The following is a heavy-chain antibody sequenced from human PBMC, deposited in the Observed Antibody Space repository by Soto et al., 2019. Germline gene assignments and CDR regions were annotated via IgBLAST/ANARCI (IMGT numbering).Heavy chain of an antibody. CDR1: GYTFTTYD. D-gene: IGHD6-19*01. V-gene: IGHV1-8*01. CDR3: ARDASGWYELDY. J-gene: IGHJ4*02. CDR2: MNPNSGNT. Sequence: QVQLVQSGAEVKKPGASVKVSCKASGYTFTTYDINWVRQATGQGLEWMGWMNPNSGNTGYAQKFQGRVTMTRNTSISTAYMELSSLRSEDPAVYYCARDASGWYELDYWGQGILVTVSS.